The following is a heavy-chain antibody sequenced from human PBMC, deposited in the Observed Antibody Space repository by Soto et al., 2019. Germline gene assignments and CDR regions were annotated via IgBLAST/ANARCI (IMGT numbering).Heavy chain of an antibody. J-gene: IGHJ4*02. D-gene: IGHD2-15*01. CDR3: AKDDAVAGGYLDY. V-gene: IGHV3-23*01. CDR2: ILGSGGTT. CDR1: GFTFSNYG. Sequence: VQLLESGGGLVQPGGSLRLSCAASGFTFSNYGMTWVRQAPGKGLEWVSAILGSGGTTYYADSVKGRFTISRDNSKNTLYLQMNSLTVEETALYYCAKDDAVAGGYLDYWGQGTLVTVSS.